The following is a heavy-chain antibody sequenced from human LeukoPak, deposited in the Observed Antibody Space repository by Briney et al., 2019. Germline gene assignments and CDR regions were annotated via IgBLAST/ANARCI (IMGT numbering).Heavy chain of an antibody. D-gene: IGHD3-3*01. V-gene: IGHV3-7*03. J-gene: IGHJ6*02. CDR3: ARDLYYDFWSGYYTQNQYYYYGMDV. CDR2: IKQDGSEK. CDR1: GFTFSSYW. Sequence: GSLRLSCAASGFTFSSYWMSWVRQAPGKGLEWVANIKQDGSEKYYVDSVKGRFTISRDNAKNSLYLQMNSLRAEDTAVYYCARDLYYDFWSGYYTQNQYYYYGMDVWGQGTTVTVSS.